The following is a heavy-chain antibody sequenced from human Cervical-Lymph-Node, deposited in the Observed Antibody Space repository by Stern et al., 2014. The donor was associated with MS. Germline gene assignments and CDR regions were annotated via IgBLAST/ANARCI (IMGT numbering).Heavy chain of an antibody. J-gene: IGHJ6*02. V-gene: IGHV1-18*01. CDR3: ARDSYTIFGVVPPGYYYGMDV. CDR2: ITTYNGKT. CDR1: GYTFTNYG. D-gene: IGHD3-3*01. Sequence: QVQLVQSGAEVKKPGASVKVSCKASGYTFTNYGISWVRQAPGQGLEWMGWITTYNGKTNYAQKLQGRVPMTTDTSTSTAYMELRSLRSDDTAVYYCARDSYTIFGVVPPGYYYGMDVWGQGTTVTVSS.